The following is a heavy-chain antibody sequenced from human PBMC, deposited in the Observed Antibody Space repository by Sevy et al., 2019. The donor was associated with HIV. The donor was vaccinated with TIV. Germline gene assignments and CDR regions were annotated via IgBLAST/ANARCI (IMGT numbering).Heavy chain of an antibody. J-gene: IGHJ4*02. Sequence: GGSLRLSCAASGFTFSDHYMEWVRQAPGKGLEWVGRTRNKADGYTTEYAACVKGRFTISRDDSGNSLYLQMNSLKTENTAVYYCSTHAGIAAAGRVFDYWGQGALVTVSS. D-gene: IGHD6-13*01. CDR1: GFTFSDHY. V-gene: IGHV3-72*01. CDR3: STHAGIAAAGRVFDY. CDR2: TRNKADGYTT.